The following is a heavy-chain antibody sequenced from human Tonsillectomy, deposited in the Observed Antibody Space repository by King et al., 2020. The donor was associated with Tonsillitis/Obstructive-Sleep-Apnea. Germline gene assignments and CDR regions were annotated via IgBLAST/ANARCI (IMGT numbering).Heavy chain of an antibody. CDR2: INPKSGGT. Sequence: VQLVQSGAEVRKPGASVKVSCKASGYTFTEHYIHWVRQAPGQGLEWVGWINPKSGGTLYAQKFQGRGTMTSDTSISAAYMELSWLRSDDTAVYYCAREKDAFDIWGQGPMFTVSS. J-gene: IGHJ3*02. CDR1: GYTFTEHY. CDR3: AREKDAFDI. V-gene: IGHV1-2*02.